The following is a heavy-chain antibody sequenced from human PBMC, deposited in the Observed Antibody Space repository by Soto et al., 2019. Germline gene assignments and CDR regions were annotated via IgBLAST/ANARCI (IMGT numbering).Heavy chain of an antibody. V-gene: IGHV4-34*01. CDR3: ARVRLYYDSSGMHAFDI. J-gene: IGHJ3*02. D-gene: IGHD3-22*01. CDR1: GGSFGGYY. Sequence: SETLYLASAAYGGSFGGYYWRWIRQTPGKGLEWIGEINHSGSTNYNPSLTSRVTISVDTSKNQFSLKLSSVTAADTAVYYCARVRLYYDSSGMHAFDIWGQGTMVTVSS. CDR2: INHSGST.